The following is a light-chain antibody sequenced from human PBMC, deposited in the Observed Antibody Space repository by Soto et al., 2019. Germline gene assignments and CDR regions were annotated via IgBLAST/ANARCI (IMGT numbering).Light chain of an antibody. CDR3: NSYSNSTTLYV. CDR1: SRDVGAYDF. J-gene: IGLJ1*01. Sequence: QSALTQPASVSGSPGQSITISCTGTSRDVGAYDFVSWYQQHPGKAPKLMIYDVSNRPSGVSTRFSGSKSGNTASLTISGLQAEDEADYYCNSYSNSTTLYVFGTGTKVTVL. CDR2: DVS. V-gene: IGLV2-14*03.